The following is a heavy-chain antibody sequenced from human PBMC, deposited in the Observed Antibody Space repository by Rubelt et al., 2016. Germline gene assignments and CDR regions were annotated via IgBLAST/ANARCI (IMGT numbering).Heavy chain of an antibody. Sequence: GRFTISRDNAKNSLYLQMNSLRAEDTAVYYCARDGYYDFWGGPDYYYGMDVWGQGTTVTVSS. D-gene: IGHD3-3*01. V-gene: IGHV3-11*05. J-gene: IGHJ6*02. CDR3: ARDGYYDFWGGPDYYYGMDV.